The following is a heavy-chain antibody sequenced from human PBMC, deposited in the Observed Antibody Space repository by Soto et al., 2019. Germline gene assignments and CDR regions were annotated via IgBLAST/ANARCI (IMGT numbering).Heavy chain of an antibody. V-gene: IGHV4-34*01. Sequence: QVQLQQWGAGLLKPSETLSLTCAVYGGSLSGYYWSWIRQPPGKALEWIGEFNHSGDTNYNPSLKSLVTISVDTSKNQLFLNLSSVTAADTAMYYCARHHVRGRTIAGAAEFWGQGTLVTVSS. D-gene: IGHD1-26*01. J-gene: IGHJ4*02. CDR1: GGSLSGYY. CDR3: ARHHVRGRTIAGAAEF. CDR2: FNHSGDT.